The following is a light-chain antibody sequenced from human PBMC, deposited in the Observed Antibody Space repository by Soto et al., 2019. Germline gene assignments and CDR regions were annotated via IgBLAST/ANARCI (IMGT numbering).Light chain of an antibody. Sequence: EIAMTQSPAPLSVSPGERATLSCRVSQSVSSNLAWYQQKPGQAPRLLNYGASTRATGIPARFSGSGSGTELTLTISSLQSKALANSLGQLYNNCRPDRRLGPGT. V-gene: IGKV3-15*01. CDR1: QSVSSN. CDR2: GAS. CDR3: QLYNNCRPDRR. J-gene: IGKJ3*01.